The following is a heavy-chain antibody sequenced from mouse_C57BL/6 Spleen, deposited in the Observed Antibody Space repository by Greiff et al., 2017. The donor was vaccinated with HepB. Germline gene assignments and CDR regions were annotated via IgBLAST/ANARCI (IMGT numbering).Heavy chain of an antibody. V-gene: IGHV5-17*01. Sequence: EVKLVESGGGLVKPGGSLKLSCAASGFTFSDYGMHWVRQAPEKGLEWVAYISSGSSTIYYADTVKGRFTISRDNAKNTLFLQMTSLRSEDTAMYYCARVYSNYDWFAYWGQGTLVTVSA. CDR1: GFTFSDYG. J-gene: IGHJ3*01. CDR3: ARVYSNYDWFAY. D-gene: IGHD2-5*01. CDR2: ISSGSSTI.